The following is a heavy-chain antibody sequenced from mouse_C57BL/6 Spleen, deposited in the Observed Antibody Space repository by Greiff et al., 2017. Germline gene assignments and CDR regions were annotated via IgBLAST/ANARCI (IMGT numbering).Heavy chain of an antibody. D-gene: IGHD2-1*01. CDR1: GYTFTSYW. CDR2: ISPSNGGT. Sequence: QVQLQQPGTELVQPGASVKLSCKASGYTFTSYWMHWVKQRPGQGLEWIGNISPSNGGTNYNEKFTIKATLTVDKYSCTAYMQLSSRTSEDSAVYYCAKYGNDDYWGQGTTLTVSS. V-gene: IGHV1-53*01. J-gene: IGHJ2*01. CDR3: AKYGNDDY.